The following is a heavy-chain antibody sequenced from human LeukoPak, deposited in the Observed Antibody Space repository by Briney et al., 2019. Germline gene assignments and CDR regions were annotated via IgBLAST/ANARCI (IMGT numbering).Heavy chain of an antibody. Sequence: PSETLSLTCTVPGYSVSSGYYWGWIRQPPGKGLEWIGSMYHSGDTYYNPSLKSRVTISVDTSKNQLSLKLSSVTAADTAVYYCARSKAHLSTSWYGTWFDPWGQGTLVTVSS. J-gene: IGHJ5*02. CDR3: ARSKAHLSTSWYGTWFDP. CDR1: GYSVSSGYY. CDR2: MYHSGDT. V-gene: IGHV4-38-2*02. D-gene: IGHD2-2*01.